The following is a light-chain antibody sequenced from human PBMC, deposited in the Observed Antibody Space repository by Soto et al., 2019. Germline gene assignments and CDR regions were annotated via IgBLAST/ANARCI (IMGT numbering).Light chain of an antibody. CDR2: GVA. CDR1: SSDIGAFNY. V-gene: IGLV2-14*01. Sequence: QSALTQPASVSGSPGQSVTISCTGTSSDIGAFNYVSWYQHHPGKAPKLMIYGVANRPSGVSNRFSGSKSGNTASLTISGLQAEDEASYYCSSYTVTTTLVVFGGGTKLTFL. CDR3: SSYTVTTTLVV. J-gene: IGLJ2*01.